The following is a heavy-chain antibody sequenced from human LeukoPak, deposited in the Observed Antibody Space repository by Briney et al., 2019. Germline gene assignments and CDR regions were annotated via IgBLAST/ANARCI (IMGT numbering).Heavy chain of an antibody. Sequence: SVKVSCKASGGTFISYAISWVRQAPGQGLEWMGGIIPIFGTANYAQKFQGRVTITADESTSTAYMELSSLRSGDTAVYYCARDRIVVVPAAADYYGMDVWGQGTTVTVSS. D-gene: IGHD2-2*01. V-gene: IGHV1-69*13. CDR1: GGTFISYA. J-gene: IGHJ6*02. CDR3: ARDRIVVVPAAADYYGMDV. CDR2: IIPIFGTA.